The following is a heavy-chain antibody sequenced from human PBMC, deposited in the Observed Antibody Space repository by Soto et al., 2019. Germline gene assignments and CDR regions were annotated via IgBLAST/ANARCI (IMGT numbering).Heavy chain of an antibody. V-gene: IGHV4-4*02. CDR2: IYHTGST. CDR1: GGSVSSNHW. CDR3: ARGFPPSSDDY. Sequence: QVQLQESGPGLVKPSGTLSLTCAVSGGSVSSNHWWSWVRQPPGKGLEWIGQIYHTGSTSYNPSLKSRVSTSIDMSKNQFSLRLNSVTAADTAVYYCARGFPPSSDDYWGQGTLVIVSS. J-gene: IGHJ4*02.